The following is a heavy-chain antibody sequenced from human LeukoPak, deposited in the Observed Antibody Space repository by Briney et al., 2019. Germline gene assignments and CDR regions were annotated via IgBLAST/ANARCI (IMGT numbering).Heavy chain of an antibody. CDR2: ISGSGGST. V-gene: IGHV3-23*01. D-gene: IGHD6-19*01. CDR3: AKQDSKAVAGPIHSAFDI. Sequence: GGSLRLSCAASGFTFSSYAMSWVRQAPGKGLEWVSAISGSGGSTYYADSVKGRFTISRDNSKNTLYLQMNSLRAEDTAVYYCAKQDSKAVAGPIHSAFDIWGQGTMVTVSS. CDR1: GFTFSSYA. J-gene: IGHJ3*02.